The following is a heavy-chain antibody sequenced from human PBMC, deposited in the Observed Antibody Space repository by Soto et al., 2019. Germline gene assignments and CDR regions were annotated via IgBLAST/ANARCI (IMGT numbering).Heavy chain of an antibody. CDR1: GFTFSSYA. D-gene: IGHD3-16*01. CDR2: ISYDGSNK. Sequence: QVQLVESGGGVVQPGRSLRLSCAASGFTFSSYAIHWVRQAPGKGLEWVAVISYDGSNKYYADSVKGRFTISRDNSKNTLYLQMNSLRAEDTAVYYCARATLPPGGLALQHWGQGTLVTVSS. CDR3: ARATLPPGGLALQH. J-gene: IGHJ1*01. V-gene: IGHV3-30-3*01.